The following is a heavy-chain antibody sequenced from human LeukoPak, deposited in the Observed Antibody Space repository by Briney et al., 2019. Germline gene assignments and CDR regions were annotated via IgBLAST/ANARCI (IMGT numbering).Heavy chain of an antibody. Sequence: GGSLRLSCAASGFTISNYNMNWVRQAPGKGLEWVSYISISSTTIYYADSVKGRFTISRDDGRNSVSLQMNSVRAEDTAVYYCARDGSGGSYFDYWGQGTLVTVSS. CDR1: GFTISNYN. J-gene: IGHJ4*02. CDR2: ISISSTTI. V-gene: IGHV3-48*04. D-gene: IGHD2-15*01. CDR3: ARDGSGGSYFDY.